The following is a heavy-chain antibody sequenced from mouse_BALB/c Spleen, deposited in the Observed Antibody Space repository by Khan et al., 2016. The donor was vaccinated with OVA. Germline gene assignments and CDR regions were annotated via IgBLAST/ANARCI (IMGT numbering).Heavy chain of an antibody. CDR2: ITYSGST. V-gene: IGHV3-2*02. CDR1: GYSITSDYA. J-gene: IGHJ4*01. Sequence: EVELVESGPGLVKPSQSLSLTCTVTGYSITSDYAWNWIRQFPGNQLEWMGYITYSGSTSYNPSLKSRISITRDTSKRQFFLQLNSVTTEDTATYYCAKRYAMDYWGQGTSVTVSS. CDR3: AKRYAMDY.